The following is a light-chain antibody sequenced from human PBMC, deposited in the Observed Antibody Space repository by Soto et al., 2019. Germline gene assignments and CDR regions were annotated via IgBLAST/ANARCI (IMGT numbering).Light chain of an antibody. J-gene: IGKJ5*01. CDR1: QGISSY. CDR2: AAS. CDR3: QQLNSYPTIT. Sequence: DIQLTQSPSFLSASVGDRVTITCRASQGISSYLAWYQQKPGTAPKLLIYAASTLQSGVPSRFSGSGSGTEFTLTISSLQPEDFATYYCQQLNSYPTITFGQGTRLEIK. V-gene: IGKV1-9*01.